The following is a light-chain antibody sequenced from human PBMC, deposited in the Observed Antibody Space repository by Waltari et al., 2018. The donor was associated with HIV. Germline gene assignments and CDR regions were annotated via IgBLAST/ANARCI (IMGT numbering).Light chain of an antibody. CDR1: SSAVGGYNY. V-gene: IGLV2-11*01. Sequence: QSALTQPRSVTGSPGPSVTISCTGTSSAVGGYNYVSWYQQHPGKAPKLIIYDVSKRPSGVPDRFSGSKSGNTASLTISGLQAEDEVHYYCCSYAGSHTPWVFGGGTKVTVL. CDR3: CSYAGSHTPWV. CDR2: DVS. J-gene: IGLJ3*02.